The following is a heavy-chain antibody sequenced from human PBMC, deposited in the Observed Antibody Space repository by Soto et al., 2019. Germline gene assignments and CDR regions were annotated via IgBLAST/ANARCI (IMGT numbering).Heavy chain of an antibody. J-gene: IGHJ4*02. V-gene: IGHV1-18*01. D-gene: IGHD2-2*01. CDR2: ITAYNSNT. Sequence: GASVKVSCKASGYTFTDSGITGVRQAPGQGFEWMGWITAYNSNTKYAQKFQGRVTMTTDTSTSTVYMDLRSLTSDDTAVYYCAREWCSNTGCAGVDYWGQGTLVTVSS. CDR1: GYTFTDSG. CDR3: AREWCSNTGCAGVDY.